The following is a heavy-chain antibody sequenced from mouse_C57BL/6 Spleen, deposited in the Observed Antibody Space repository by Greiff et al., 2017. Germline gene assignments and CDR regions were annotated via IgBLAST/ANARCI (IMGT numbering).Heavy chain of an antibody. CDR1: GFNIKNTY. J-gene: IGHJ3*01. Sequence: VQLQQSVAELVRPGASVKLSCTASGFNIKNTYMHWVKQRPEQGLEWIGRIDPANGNTKYAPKFQGKDTITADTSSNTAYLQLSSLTSEDTAIYYCAPIYYDDDGSPWFACWGQGTLVTVSA. V-gene: IGHV14-3*01. D-gene: IGHD2-4*01. CDR2: IDPANGNT. CDR3: APIYYDDDGSPWFAC.